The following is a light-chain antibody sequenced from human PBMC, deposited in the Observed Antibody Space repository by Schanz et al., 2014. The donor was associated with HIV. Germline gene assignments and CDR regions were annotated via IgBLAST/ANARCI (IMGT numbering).Light chain of an antibody. CDR1: QSITSNY. V-gene: IGKV3-20*01. CDR3: QQHGNLPFT. J-gene: IGKJ4*01. Sequence: EIVLTQSPGTLSLSPGERATLSCRASQSITSNYLAWYRQTPGQAPRLLIYGASTRATGVPDRFSGSGSGTDFTLIISRLEPEDFEVYFCQQHGNLPFTFGGGTKVE. CDR2: GAS.